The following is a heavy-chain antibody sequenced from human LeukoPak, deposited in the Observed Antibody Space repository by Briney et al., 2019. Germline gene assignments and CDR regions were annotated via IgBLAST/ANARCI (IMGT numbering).Heavy chain of an antibody. CDR2: IIPIFGTA. V-gene: IGHV1-69*05. CDR1: GGTFSSYA. Sequence: SVKVSCKASGGTFSSYAINWVRQAPGQGLEWMGGIIPIFGTANYAQKFQGRVTITTDESTSTAYMELSSLRSEDTAVYYCARESFGVHNPGFDYWGQGTLVTVSS. J-gene: IGHJ4*02. D-gene: IGHD3-16*01. CDR3: ARESFGVHNPGFDY.